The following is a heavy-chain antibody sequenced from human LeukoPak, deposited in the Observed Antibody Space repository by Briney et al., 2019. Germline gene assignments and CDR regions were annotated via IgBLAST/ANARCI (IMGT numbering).Heavy chain of an antibody. D-gene: IGHD2/OR15-2a*01. CDR1: GYSISSGYH. CDR3: ARDFPLLSNNYFGMDV. Sequence: QASETLSLTCAVSGYSISSGYHWGWIRQPPGRGLEWIASIYFTESTYYNPSLKSRVTMSLDTSKNQFSLKLTSATAADTAVYYCARDFPLLSNNYFGMDVWGKGTTVTVSS. J-gene: IGHJ6*04. CDR2: IYFTEST. V-gene: IGHV4-38-2*02.